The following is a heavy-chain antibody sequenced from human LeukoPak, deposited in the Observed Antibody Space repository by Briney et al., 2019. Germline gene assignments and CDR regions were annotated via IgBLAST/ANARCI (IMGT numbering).Heavy chain of an antibody. CDR1: GFTFSTSW. V-gene: IGHV3-7*01. J-gene: IGHJ4*02. CDR2: IKQDGSEK. CDR3: ARAQSGFWSGYCYDY. Sequence: GGSLRLSCAASGFTFSTSWMTWVRQAPGKGLEWVANIKQDGSEKYYVDSVKGRFAVSRDNAKNSLYLQMNSLRAEDTAVYYCARAQSGFWSGYCYDYWGQGTLVTVSS. D-gene: IGHD3-3*01.